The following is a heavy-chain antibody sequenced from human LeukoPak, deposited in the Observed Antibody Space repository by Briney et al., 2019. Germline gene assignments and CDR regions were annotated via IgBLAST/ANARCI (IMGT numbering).Heavy chain of an antibody. CDR3: ATRTNSSWYGLGPFGY. J-gene: IGHJ4*02. V-gene: IGHV4-39*01. D-gene: IGHD6-13*01. Sequence: SETLSLTCTVSGGSISSSSYYWGWIRQPPGKGLEWIGSIYYSGSTYYNPSLKSRVTISVDTSKNQFSLKLSSVTAADTAVYYCATRTNSSWYGLGPFGYWGQGTLVTVSS. CDR2: IYYSGST. CDR1: GGSISSSSYY.